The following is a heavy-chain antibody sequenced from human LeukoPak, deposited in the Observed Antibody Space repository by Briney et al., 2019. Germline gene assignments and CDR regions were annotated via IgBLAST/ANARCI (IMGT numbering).Heavy chain of an antibody. CDR3: ARQNPAASGQGLDY. Sequence: PSETLSLTCTASGGSISSYYWSWIRQPPGKGLEWIGYIYYSGSSYCNPSLESRVTISIDTSKNQFSLELTSVTDADTAVYYCARQNPAASGQGLDYWGQGILVTVSS. J-gene: IGHJ4*02. CDR1: GGSISSYY. CDR2: IYYSGSS. D-gene: IGHD6-13*01. V-gene: IGHV4-59*08.